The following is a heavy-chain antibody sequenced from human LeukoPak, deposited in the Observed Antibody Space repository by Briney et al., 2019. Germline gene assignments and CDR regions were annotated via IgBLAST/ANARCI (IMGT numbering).Heavy chain of an antibody. CDR1: GFTFSSYA. D-gene: IGHD2-15*01. Sequence: GGSLRLSCAASGFTFSSYAMSWVRQAPGKGLEWVSAISGSGGSTYYADSVKGRFTIFRDDSKNTLYLQMNSLRAEDTAVYYCARRVAYCSGPSCSPGKIYFDVWGQGTLVTVS. J-gene: IGHJ4*02. CDR2: ISGSGGST. CDR3: ARRVAYCSGPSCSPGKIYFDV. V-gene: IGHV3-23*01.